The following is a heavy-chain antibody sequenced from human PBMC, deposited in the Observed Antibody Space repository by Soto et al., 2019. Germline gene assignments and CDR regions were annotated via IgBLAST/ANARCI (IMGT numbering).Heavy chain of an antibody. J-gene: IGHJ4*02. CDR3: AREGDTAINFDY. CDR2: TRNKANSYTT. D-gene: IGHD5-18*01. V-gene: IGHV3-72*01. CDR1: GFTFSDHY. Sequence: EVQLVESGGGLVQPGGSLRLSCAASGFTFSDHYMDWVRQAPGKGLEWVGRTRNKANSYTTEYAASVKGRFTISRDDSKNSLYLQMNSLKTEDTAVYYCAREGDTAINFDYWGQGTLVTDSS.